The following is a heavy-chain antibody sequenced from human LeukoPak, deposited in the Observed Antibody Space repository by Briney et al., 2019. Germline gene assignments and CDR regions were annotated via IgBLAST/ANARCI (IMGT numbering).Heavy chain of an antibody. V-gene: IGHV1-2*02. CDR1: GYTFTGYY. CDR2: INPNSGGT. Sequence: ASVKVSCKASGYTFTGYYMHCVRQAPGQGLEWMGWINPNSGGTNYAQKFQGRVTMTRDTSISTAYMELSRLRSDDTAVYYCARAHYDSSGYTYWGQGTLVTVSS. CDR3: ARAHYDSSGYTY. D-gene: IGHD3-22*01. J-gene: IGHJ4*02.